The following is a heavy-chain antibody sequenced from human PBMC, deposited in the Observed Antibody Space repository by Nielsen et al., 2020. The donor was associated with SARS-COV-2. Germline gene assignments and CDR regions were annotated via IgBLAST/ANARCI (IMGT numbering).Heavy chain of an antibody. Sequence: AGSLRLSCAASGFTFSTYGMHWVRQAPGKGLEWVAAISYDGSNKYYVDSLKGRFTISRDNSKNTLYLQMSSLREEDTAVYYCAKDWTTIVVVPSGGVDYWGQGTLVTVSS. D-gene: IGHD2-15*01. CDR3: AKDWTTIVVVPSGGVDY. CDR2: ISYDGSNK. CDR1: GFTFSTYG. V-gene: IGHV3-30*18. J-gene: IGHJ4*02.